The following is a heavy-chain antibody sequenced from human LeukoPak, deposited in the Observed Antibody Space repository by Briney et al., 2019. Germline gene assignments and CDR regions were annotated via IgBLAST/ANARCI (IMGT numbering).Heavy chain of an antibody. CDR1: GGSISSYY. CDR3: ARGVATITQDSFDI. V-gene: IGHV4-4*07. CDR2: IHTSGGT. J-gene: IGHJ3*02. Sequence: SETLSLTCTVSGGSISSYYWSWIRQPAGKGLEWIGRIHTSGGTNYNPSLRSRVTMSVDTSKNQFSLRLRSVTAADTALYYCARGVATITQDSFDIWGLGTLVTVSS. D-gene: IGHD1-26*01.